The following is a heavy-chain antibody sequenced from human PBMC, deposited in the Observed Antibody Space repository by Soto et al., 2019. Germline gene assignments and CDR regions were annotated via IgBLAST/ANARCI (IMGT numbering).Heavy chain of an antibody. Sequence: VKVSCKASGGTFSSYTISWVRQAPGQGLEWMGRIIPILGIANYAQKFQGRATITADKSTSTAYMELSSLRSEDTAVYYCARGPRTVENWYFDLWGRGTLVTVSS. CDR3: ARGPRTVENWYFDL. D-gene: IGHD4-17*01. V-gene: IGHV1-69*02. CDR1: GGTFSSYT. CDR2: IIPILGIA. J-gene: IGHJ2*01.